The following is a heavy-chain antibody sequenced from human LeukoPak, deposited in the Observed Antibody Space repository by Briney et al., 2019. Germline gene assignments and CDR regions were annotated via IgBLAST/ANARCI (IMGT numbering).Heavy chain of an antibody. J-gene: IGHJ4*02. CDR2: INPNSGGT. CDR3: ASAKIVGATTPPFDY. V-gene: IGHV1-2*02. Sequence: GASVKVSCKASGYTFTGYYMHWVRQAPGQGLEWMGWINPNSGGTNYAQKFQGRVTMTRDTSISTAYMELSRLRSDDTAVYYCASAKIVGATTPPFDYWGQGTLVTVSS. D-gene: IGHD1-26*01. CDR1: GYTFTGYY.